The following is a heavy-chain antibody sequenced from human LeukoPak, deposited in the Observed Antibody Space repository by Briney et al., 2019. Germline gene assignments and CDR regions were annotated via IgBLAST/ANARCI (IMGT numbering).Heavy chain of an antibody. CDR1: GFTFSSYW. Sequence: GGSLRLSCAASGFTFSSYWMSWVRQAPGKGLEWVANIKQDGSEKYYVDSVKGRFTISGDNAKNSLYLQMNSLRAEDTAVYYCARDIGPPPVTAFDIWGQGTMVTVSS. CDR3: ARDIGPPPVTAFDI. J-gene: IGHJ3*02. V-gene: IGHV3-7*01. CDR2: IKQDGSEK.